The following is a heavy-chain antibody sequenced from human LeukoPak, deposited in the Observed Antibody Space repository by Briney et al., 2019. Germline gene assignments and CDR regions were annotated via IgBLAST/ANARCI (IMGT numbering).Heavy chain of an antibody. Sequence: SETLSLTCAVYGGSFSGYYWSWIRQPPGKGLEWIGEINHSGSTNCNPSLKSRVTISGDTSKNQFSLKMTSVTAADTAVYYCAKVSGLVRAYYEIYFDYWGQGTLVTVSS. J-gene: IGHJ4*02. CDR3: AKVSGLVRAYYEIYFDY. V-gene: IGHV4-34*01. CDR2: INHSGST. CDR1: GGSFSGYY. D-gene: IGHD1-26*01.